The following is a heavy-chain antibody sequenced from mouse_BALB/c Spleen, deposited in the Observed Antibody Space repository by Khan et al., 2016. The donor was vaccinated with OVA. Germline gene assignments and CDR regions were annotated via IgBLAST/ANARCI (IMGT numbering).Heavy chain of an antibody. D-gene: IGHD1-1*01. CDR2: INPHIGET. V-gene: IGHV1-20*02. CDR1: GYSFTGYF. Sequence: VQLQQPGPELVKPGASVKISCKASGYSFTGYFMNWVMQSHGKSLEWIGRINPHIGETFYNQKFKGKATLTVDESSSTAHMELRSLASEDSAVYYCARIYGSDFDYWSQGTTLTVSS. CDR3: ARIYGSDFDY. J-gene: IGHJ2*01.